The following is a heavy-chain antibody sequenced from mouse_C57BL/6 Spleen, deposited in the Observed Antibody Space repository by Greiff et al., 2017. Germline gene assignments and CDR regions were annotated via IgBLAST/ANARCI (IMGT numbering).Heavy chain of an antibody. CDR3: VRDSRDWFAY. J-gene: IGHJ3*01. CDR2: IRSKSSNYAT. V-gene: IGHV10-3*01. D-gene: IGHD6-1*01. Sequence: EVQLVESGGGLVKPKGSLKLSCAASGFTFNTYAMHWVRQAPGKGLEWVARIRSKSSNYATYYADSVKDRFTTSRGDSQSMLYLQMNNLKTEDKSMYDCVRDSRDWFAYWGQGTLVTVSA. CDR1: GFTFNTYA.